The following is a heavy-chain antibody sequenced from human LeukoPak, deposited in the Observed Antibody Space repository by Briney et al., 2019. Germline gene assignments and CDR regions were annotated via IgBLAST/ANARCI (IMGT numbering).Heavy chain of an antibody. J-gene: IGHJ4*02. D-gene: IGHD5-24*01. CDR2: IRSKAYGGTT. CDR1: GFTFGDYA. V-gene: IGHV3-49*03. Sequence: PGGSLRLSCTASGFTFGDYAMSWFRQAPGKGLGWVGFIRSKAYGGTTEYAASVKGRFTISRDDSKSIAYLQMNSLKTEDTAVYYCTRDSRDGYTDFDYWGQGTLVTVSS. CDR3: TRDSRDGYTDFDY.